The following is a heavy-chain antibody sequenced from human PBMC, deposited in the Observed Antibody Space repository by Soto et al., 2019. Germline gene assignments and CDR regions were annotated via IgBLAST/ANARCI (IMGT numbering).Heavy chain of an antibody. D-gene: IGHD3-22*01. CDR1: GFTFSDYG. CDR3: ARDTYYYDTSGYYYAN. J-gene: IGHJ4*02. Sequence: VGPLRLSCAASGFTFSDYGMHCVRKAPGKGLEWVAVISSAGTTKYYADSVKGRFTISRDNSKNTLFLQMNSLRAEDAAVYYCARDTYYYDTSGYYYANWGLGTLVTVSS. CDR2: ISSAGTTK. V-gene: IGHV3-30*03.